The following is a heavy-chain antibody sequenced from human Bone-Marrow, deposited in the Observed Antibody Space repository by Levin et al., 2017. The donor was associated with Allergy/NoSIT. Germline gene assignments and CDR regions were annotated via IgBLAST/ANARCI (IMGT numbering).Heavy chain of an antibody. D-gene: IGHD3-10*01. CDR1: GGSISSGGYY. Sequence: SETLSLTCTVSGGSISSGGYYWTWIRQLPGKGLEWIGYISYSGNTYYNPSLQSRLTISVDMSKNHVSLRLSSVTAADTAMFYCARSYGSGTYSSDAFHIWGLGTMVTVSS. CDR3: ARSYGSGTYSSDAFHI. CDR2: ISYSGNT. J-gene: IGHJ3*02. V-gene: IGHV4-31*03.